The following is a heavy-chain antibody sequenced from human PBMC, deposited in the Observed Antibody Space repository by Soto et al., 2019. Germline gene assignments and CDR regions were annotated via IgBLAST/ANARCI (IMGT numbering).Heavy chain of an antibody. CDR1: GGSISSDY. CDR3: ANLYHRAH. D-gene: IGHD2-2*02. J-gene: IGHJ1*01. V-gene: IGHV4-59*08. Sequence: SETRSLTCTVSGGSISSDYWSWIRQPPGKGLEWIGYIYYSGSTNYNPSLKSRVTMSVDTSKDQFSLKLNSVTAADTAVYYCANLYHRAHRAQGTLVPVSS. CDR2: IYYSGST.